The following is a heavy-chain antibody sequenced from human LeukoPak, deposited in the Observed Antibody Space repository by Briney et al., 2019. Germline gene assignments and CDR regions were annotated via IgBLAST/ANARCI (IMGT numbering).Heavy chain of an antibody. CDR1: GGSIRRHY. CDR2: IYKSGSNSENT. V-gene: IGHV4-4*07. Sequence: SEPLSLTCTVSGGSIRRHYWSWIRQSAGKGLEWMGRIYKSGSNSENTNYNPSLESRVTVAADTSNNQFSLTLSSVTAADTAVYYCARASLSIGGYSSFDYWGRGILVTVSS. D-gene: IGHD2-15*01. CDR3: ARASLSIGGYSSFDY. J-gene: IGHJ4*02.